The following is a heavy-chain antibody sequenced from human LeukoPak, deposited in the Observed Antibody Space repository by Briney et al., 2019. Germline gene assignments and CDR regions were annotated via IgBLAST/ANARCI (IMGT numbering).Heavy chain of an antibody. CDR2: INNSGRT. Sequence: SETLSLTCTVSGGSIDVYYWNWIRQPPGKGLEWLGNINNSGRTNYSPSLKSRATVSVDTSKNQFSLKLNSVTAADTAVYYCARGRNKWGNFDYWGQGTLVTVSS. CDR3: ARGRNKWGNFDY. CDR1: GGSIDVYY. V-gene: IGHV4-59*01. J-gene: IGHJ4*02. D-gene: IGHD1/OR15-1a*01.